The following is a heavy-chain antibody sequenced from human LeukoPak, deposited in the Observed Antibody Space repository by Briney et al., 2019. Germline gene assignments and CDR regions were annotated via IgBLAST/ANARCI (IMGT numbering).Heavy chain of an antibody. J-gene: IGHJ4*02. D-gene: IGHD1-1*01. Sequence: GGSLRLSCLASGFTSSDYYMSWVRQAPGKGLEWISYMSSRGYPIYYADSVKGRFTISRDNAKNTLYLQMHNLRADDTAVYFCARVGIALASPFDYWGLGTLVAVSS. CDR1: GFTSSDYY. CDR2: MSSRGYPI. CDR3: ARVGIALASPFDY. V-gene: IGHV3-11*01.